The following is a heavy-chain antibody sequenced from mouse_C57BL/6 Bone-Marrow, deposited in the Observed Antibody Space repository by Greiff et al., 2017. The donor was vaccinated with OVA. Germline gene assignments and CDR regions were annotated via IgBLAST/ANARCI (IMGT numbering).Heavy chain of an antibody. D-gene: IGHD3-2*02. CDR1: GYTFTSYG. Sequence: VQLKESGAELARPGASVKLSCKASGYTFTSYGISWVKQRTGQGLEWIGEIYPRSGNPYYNEKFKGKATLTADKSSSTAYMELRSLTSEDSAVYFCASIDSSGPAWFAYWGQGTLVTVSA. V-gene: IGHV1-81*01. J-gene: IGHJ3*01. CDR2: IYPRSGNP. CDR3: ASIDSSGPAWFAY.